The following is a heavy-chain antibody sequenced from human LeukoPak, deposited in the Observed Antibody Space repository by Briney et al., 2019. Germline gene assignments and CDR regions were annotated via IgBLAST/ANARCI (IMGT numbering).Heavy chain of an antibody. V-gene: IGHV1-2*02. CDR3: ARGPTVTLPDY. J-gene: IGHJ4*02. CDR2: INPNSGGT. D-gene: IGHD4-11*01. Sequence: GASVKVSCKASGYIFTDYYMHWVRQAPGQGLEWMGWINPNSGGTNYAQKFQGRVTITTDESTSTAYMELSSLRSEDTAVYYCARGPTVTLPDYWGQGTLVTVSS. CDR1: GYIFTDYY.